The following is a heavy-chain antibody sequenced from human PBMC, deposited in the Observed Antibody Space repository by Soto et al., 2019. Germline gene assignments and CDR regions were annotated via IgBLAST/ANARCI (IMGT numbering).Heavy chain of an antibody. CDR2: ISAYTDDP. CDR1: GYTFTSYD. J-gene: IGHJ5*02. Sequence: GASVRVSCKASGYTFTSYDINWVRQAPEQGLELMGWISAYTDDPNYAQKFQGRVTMTIDTSTSTAYLDLRSLTSDDTAVYYCARVIPGAEAWFDPWGQGTLVTVSS. CDR3: ARVIPGAEAWFDP. D-gene: IGHD2-2*01. V-gene: IGHV1-18*01.